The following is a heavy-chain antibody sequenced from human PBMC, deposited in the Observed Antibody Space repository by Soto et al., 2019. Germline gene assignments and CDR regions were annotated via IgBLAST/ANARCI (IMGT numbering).Heavy chain of an antibody. J-gene: IGHJ4*02. CDR1: GFTFNTYA. V-gene: IGHV3-30*18. CDR3: ANDPIRTRASANYFDY. Sequence: QVQLVESGGGVVQPGRSLRLSCTASGFTFNTYAMHWVRQAPGRGLEWVAIISSDGFNKYYADSVKGRFTISRDNSQNSLYVHMNSLRSEDTAVHYCANDPIRTRASANYFDYWGQGTLVTVSS. D-gene: IGHD3-3*01. CDR2: ISSDGFNK.